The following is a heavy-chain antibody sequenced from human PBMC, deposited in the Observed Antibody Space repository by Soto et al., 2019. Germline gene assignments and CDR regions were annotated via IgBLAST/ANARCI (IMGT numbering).Heavy chain of an antibody. V-gene: IGHV3-30-3*01. J-gene: IGHJ5*02. CDR2: ISHDGINK. Sequence: QVRLVESGGGVVQPGRSLRLSCTASGFSFSSYAMYWFRQPPGKGLEWVAVISHDGINKHYADSVQGRVTVSRDNSNHSLDLQRNSLRGEDTAMYYCARDMYSSDYFVKWFEPWGQGTLVTVSS. CDR1: GFSFSSYA. CDR3: ARDMYSSDYFVKWFEP. D-gene: IGHD6-19*01.